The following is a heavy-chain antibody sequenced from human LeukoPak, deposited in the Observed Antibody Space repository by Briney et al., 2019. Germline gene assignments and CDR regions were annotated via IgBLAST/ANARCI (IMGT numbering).Heavy chain of an antibody. Sequence: ASVKVSCKASGYTFTSYGISWVRQAPGQGLEWMGIINPSGGSTSYAQKFQGRVTMTRDTSTSTVYMELSSLRSEDTAVYYCARDRRDRDYYYYYYYMDVWGKGTTVTVSS. CDR1: GYTFTSYG. J-gene: IGHJ6*03. CDR2: INPSGGST. CDR3: ARDRRDRDYYYYYYYMDV. V-gene: IGHV1-46*01. D-gene: IGHD5-24*01.